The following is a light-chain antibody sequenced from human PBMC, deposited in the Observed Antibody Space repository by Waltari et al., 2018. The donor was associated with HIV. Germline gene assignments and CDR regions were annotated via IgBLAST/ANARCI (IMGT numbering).Light chain of an antibody. Sequence: ERVMTQSPATVSASPGEGATLSCRASQSVSNNLAWYQQKPGQAPRLLIYRISTRATGIPARFSGSGYGTEFTLTISSLESEDFAVYYCQQYDVWPLTFGGGTKVEI. CDR2: RIS. V-gene: IGKV3-15*01. CDR1: QSVSNN. J-gene: IGKJ4*01. CDR3: QQYDVWPLT.